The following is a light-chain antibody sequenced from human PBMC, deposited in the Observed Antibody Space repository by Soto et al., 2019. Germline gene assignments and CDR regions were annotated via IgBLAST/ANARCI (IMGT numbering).Light chain of an antibody. V-gene: IGKV3-20*01. J-gene: IGKJ4*01. CDR2: GAS. CDR3: QQYGSSPLT. CDR1: QSVGY. Sequence: EIVMPQPPATLYGSPRGRPNLSCRASQSVGYLAWYQQKPGQAPRLLIDGASGRATGIPDRFSGSGSGTDFTLTNSRLEPEDGVVYYWQQYGSSPLTFGGGTKVDI.